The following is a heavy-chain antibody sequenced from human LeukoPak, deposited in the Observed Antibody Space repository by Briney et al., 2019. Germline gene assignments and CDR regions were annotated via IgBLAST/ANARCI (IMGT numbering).Heavy chain of an antibody. CDR2: ISSSSSFT. V-gene: IGHV3-21*01. J-gene: IGHJ4*02. D-gene: IGHD3-22*01. CDR3: ARDDNSGYYFDY. Sequence: GGSLRLSCAASGFTFSTSSMNWVRKTPGKGLEWVSSISSSSSFTYYADSLKGRFTISRDNAKNSLYLQMDSLRAEDTAVYYCARDDNSGYYFDYWGEGTLVTVSS. CDR1: GFTFSTSS.